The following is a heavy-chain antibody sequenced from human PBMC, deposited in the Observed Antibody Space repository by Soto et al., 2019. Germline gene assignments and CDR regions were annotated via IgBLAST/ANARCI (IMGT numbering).Heavy chain of an antibody. Sequence: SETLSLTCTVSGGSISSYYWSRIRQPPGKGLEWIGYIYYSGSTNYNPSLKSRVTISVDTSKNQFSLKLSSVTAADTAVYYCARAGGLGAVAVDYWGQGTLVTVSS. CDR1: GGSISSYY. V-gene: IGHV4-59*08. J-gene: IGHJ4*02. CDR3: ARAGGLGAVAVDY. D-gene: IGHD6-19*01. CDR2: IYYSGST.